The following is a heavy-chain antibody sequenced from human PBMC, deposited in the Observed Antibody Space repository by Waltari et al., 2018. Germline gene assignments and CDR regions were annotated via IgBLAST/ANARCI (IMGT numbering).Heavy chain of an antibody. J-gene: IGHJ4*02. D-gene: IGHD4-17*01. Sequence: QVQLVESGGGVVQPGRSLRLSCAASGFTFSSYAMHWVRQAPGKGLEWVAVRSYDGSNKYYADSVKGRFTISRDNSKNTLYLQMNSLRAEDTAVYYCAKDYTVTGGVYWGQGTLVTVSS. CDR2: RSYDGSNK. CDR3: AKDYTVTGGVY. V-gene: IGHV3-30-3*01. CDR1: GFTFSSYA.